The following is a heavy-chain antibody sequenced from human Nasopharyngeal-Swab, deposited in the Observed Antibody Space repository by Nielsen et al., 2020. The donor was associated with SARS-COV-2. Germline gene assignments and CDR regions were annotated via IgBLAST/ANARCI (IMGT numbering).Heavy chain of an antibody. Sequence: GESLKISCAASGFTFSSYSMNWVRQAPGKGLEWVSYISSSSSYTNYADSVKGRFTISRDNAKNSLYLQMNSLRAEDTAVYYCARGLEYSGSYYDYWGQGTLVTVSS. CDR2: ISSSSSYT. CDR3: ARGLEYSGSYYDY. CDR1: GFTFSSYS. J-gene: IGHJ4*02. V-gene: IGHV3-21*05. D-gene: IGHD1-26*01.